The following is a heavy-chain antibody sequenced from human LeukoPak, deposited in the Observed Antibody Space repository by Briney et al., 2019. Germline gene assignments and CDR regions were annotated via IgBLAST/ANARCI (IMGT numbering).Heavy chain of an antibody. CDR1: GDSVSSNSAA. CDR3: ARSDTSAWHKFDY. Sequence: SQTLSPTCAISGDSVSSNSAAWTWIRQSPSRGLEWLGRTYYRSTWYNGYAVSVKSRITINPDTSKNQFSLQLNSVTPEDTAVYYCARSDTSAWHKFDYWGQGPRVTVSS. CDR2: TYYRSTWYN. V-gene: IGHV6-1*01. D-gene: IGHD6-19*01. J-gene: IGHJ4*02.